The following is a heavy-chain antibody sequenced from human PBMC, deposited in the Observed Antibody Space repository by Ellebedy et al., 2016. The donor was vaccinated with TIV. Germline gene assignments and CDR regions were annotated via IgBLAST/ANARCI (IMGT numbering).Heavy chain of an antibody. CDR2: IYYSGST. Sequence: LRLSXTVSGGSISSGGYYWSWIRQHPGKGLEWIGYIYYSGSTYYNPSLKSRVTISVDTSKNQFSLKLTSVTAADTAVYYCARDRMYYYDSSGSYSYYGMDVWGQGTTVTVSS. CDR3: ARDRMYYYDSSGSYSYYGMDV. CDR1: GGSISSGGYY. J-gene: IGHJ6*02. D-gene: IGHD3-22*01. V-gene: IGHV4-31*03.